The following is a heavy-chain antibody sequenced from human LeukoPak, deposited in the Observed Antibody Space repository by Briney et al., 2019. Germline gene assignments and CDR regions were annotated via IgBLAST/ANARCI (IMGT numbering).Heavy chain of an antibody. V-gene: IGHV4-39*01. D-gene: IGHD3-9*01. J-gene: IGHJ4*02. CDR2: IYYSGST. Sequence: SETLSLTCTVSGGSISSSSYYWGWIRQPPGKGLEGVGSIYYSGSTYYNPSLRSRVTIYVATPKNQFSLKLSSVTAADTAVYYCARITGIILRVLYFDYWGQGTLVTVSS. CDR3: ARITGIILRVLYFDY. CDR1: GGSISSSSYY.